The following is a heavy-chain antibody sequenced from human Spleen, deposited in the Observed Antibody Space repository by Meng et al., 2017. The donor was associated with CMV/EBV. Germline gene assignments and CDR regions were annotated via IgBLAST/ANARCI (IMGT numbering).Heavy chain of an antibody. CDR1: SNW. D-gene: IGHD3-9*01. CDR2: ISQSGST. Sequence: SNWCTWVRQPPGKGLEWIGEISQSGSTNYNPSLKSRVIISVDKSKNQFSLKLSSVTAADTAVYYCARDPYEDYDIVTGYYRSRRFDSWGQGTLVTVSS. V-gene: IGHV4-4*02. J-gene: IGHJ4*02. CDR3: ARDPYEDYDIVTGYYRSRRFDS.